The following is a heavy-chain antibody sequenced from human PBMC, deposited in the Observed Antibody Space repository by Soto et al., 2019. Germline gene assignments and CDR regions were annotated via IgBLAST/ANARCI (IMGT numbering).Heavy chain of an antibody. Sequence: QVQLQESGPGLVKPSQTLSLTCTVSGGSISSGDYYWSWIRQPPGKGLEWIGYIYYSGSTYYNPSLKSRVTISVDKSKNQFSLKLNSVTAAGTAVYYCARWLGYGPHFDYWGQGTLVTVSS. J-gene: IGHJ4*02. CDR1: GGSISSGDYY. CDR3: ARWLGYGPHFDY. CDR2: IYYSGST. D-gene: IGHD5-12*01. V-gene: IGHV4-30-4*01.